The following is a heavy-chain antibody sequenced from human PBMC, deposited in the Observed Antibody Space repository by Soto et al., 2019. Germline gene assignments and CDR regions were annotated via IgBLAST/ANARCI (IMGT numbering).Heavy chain of an antibody. CDR3: ARLGYSSGRHGWFHP. CDR2: IYSGGST. Sequence: EVQLVESGGGLVQPGGSLRLSCAASGFTVSSAYMSWVRQAPGKGLEWVSVIYSGGSTYYADSVKGRFTISRHNSKNTLDVQLNMLKAEATAVYHCARLGYSSGRHGWFHPWGQGTLVTVSS. V-gene: IGHV3-53*04. J-gene: IGHJ5*02. D-gene: IGHD6-19*01. CDR1: GFTVSSAY.